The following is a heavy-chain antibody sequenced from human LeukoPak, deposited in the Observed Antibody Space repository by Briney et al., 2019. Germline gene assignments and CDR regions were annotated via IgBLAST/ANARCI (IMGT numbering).Heavy chain of an antibody. D-gene: IGHD3-3*01. Sequence: GGSLRLSCAASGFTFSSYSMNWVRQAPGKGLEWVSSISSSSSYIYYADSVKGRFTISRDNAKNSLYLQMNSLRAEDTAVYYCARVPELYDFWSGYSRDFDPWGQGTLVTVSS. CDR3: ARVPELYDFWSGYSRDFDP. V-gene: IGHV3-21*01. CDR1: GFTFSSYS. J-gene: IGHJ5*02. CDR2: ISSSSSYI.